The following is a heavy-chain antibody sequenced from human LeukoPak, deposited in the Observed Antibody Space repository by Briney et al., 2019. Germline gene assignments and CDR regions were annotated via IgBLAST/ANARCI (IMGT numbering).Heavy chain of an antibody. Sequence: HPGGSLRLSCAGSGFTFSSYWMGWVRQAPGKGLEWVASIKPDGSETSYVDSVRGRFTISRDNPKSSLYLQMNSLTAEDTAVYHCTRGASWGQGTLVTVSS. CDR1: GFTFSSYW. CDR3: TRGAS. V-gene: IGHV3-7*01. CDR2: IKPDGSET. J-gene: IGHJ5*02.